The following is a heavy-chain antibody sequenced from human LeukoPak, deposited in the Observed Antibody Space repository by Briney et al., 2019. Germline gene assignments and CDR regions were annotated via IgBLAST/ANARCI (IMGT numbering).Heavy chain of an antibody. CDR3: ARGDGYNYGYFQH. J-gene: IGHJ1*01. CDR2: ISGSGGST. D-gene: IGHD5-24*01. Sequence: PGGSLRLSCAASGFTFSSYAMSWVRQAPGKGLEWVSAISGSGGSTYYADSVKGRFTISRDNSKNTLYLQMNSLRAEDTAVYYCARGDGYNYGYFQHWGQGTLVTVSS. CDR1: GFTFSSYA. V-gene: IGHV3-23*01.